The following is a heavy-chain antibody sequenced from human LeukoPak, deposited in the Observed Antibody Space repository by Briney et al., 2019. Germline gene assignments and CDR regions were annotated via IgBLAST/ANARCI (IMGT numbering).Heavy chain of an antibody. CDR2: INWNGGST. V-gene: IGHV3-20*04. CDR1: GFTFDDYG. J-gene: IGHJ4*02. Sequence: GGSLRLSCAASGFTFDDYGIIWVTQAPGKGLEWVTGINWNGGSTGYADSVKGRFTISRDNAKNSLYLQMNSLRAEDTALYYCARDGASGSYYTTVSGWGQGTLVTVSS. D-gene: IGHD3-10*01. CDR3: ARDGASGSYYTTVSG.